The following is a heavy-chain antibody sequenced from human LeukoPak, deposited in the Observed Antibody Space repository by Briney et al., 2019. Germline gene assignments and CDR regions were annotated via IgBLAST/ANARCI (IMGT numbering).Heavy chain of an antibody. J-gene: IGHJ5*02. CDR2: IHHRGST. Sequence: SETPSVTPNVSGGSVRSSYYCCNWVRHPPRKGLEWIGYIHHRGSTKYNPSLESRVTISIDTSKNQFSLRLTSVTAADTALYYCARRQYWFDPWGQGILVIVSS. CDR1: GGSVRSSYYC. CDR3: ARRQYWFDP. V-gene: IGHV4-61*01.